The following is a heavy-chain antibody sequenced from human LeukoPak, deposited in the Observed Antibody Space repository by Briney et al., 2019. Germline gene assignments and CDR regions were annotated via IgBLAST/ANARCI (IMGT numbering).Heavy chain of an antibody. CDR2: IKQDGSEK. CDR3: ARDLRGVPSGGF. D-gene: IGHD3-10*01. V-gene: IGHV3-7*01. CDR1: GFTFSSYA. Sequence: GRSLRLSCAASGFTFSSYAMHCVRQAPGKGLEWVANIKQDGSEKYYVDSVKGRFTISRDNTKNSLYLQMNSLRAEDTAVYYCARDLRGVPSGGFWGQGTLVTVSS. J-gene: IGHJ4*02.